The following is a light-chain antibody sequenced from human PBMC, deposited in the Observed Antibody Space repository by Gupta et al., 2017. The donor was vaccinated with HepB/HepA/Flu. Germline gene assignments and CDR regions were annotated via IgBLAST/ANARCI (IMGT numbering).Light chain of an antibody. J-gene: IGKJ3*01. CDR3: QQYKNWPPFT. CDR1: QSVSSN. CDR2: GAS. V-gene: IGKV3-15*01. Sequence: EIVMTQSPATLSVFLGETATLSCRASQSVSSNLAWYQQKPGQAPRLLIYGASTRATGIPARFSGSGSGTEFTLTISSLQSEDFAVYYCQQYKNWPPFTFGPGTKVDIK.